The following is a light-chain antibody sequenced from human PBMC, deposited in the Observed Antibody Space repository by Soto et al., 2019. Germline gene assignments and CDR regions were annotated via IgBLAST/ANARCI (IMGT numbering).Light chain of an antibody. V-gene: IGKV3-20*01. Sequence: EIVLTQSPGTLSLSPGERATLSCRASQSVSSSYLAWYQQKPGQAPSLLIYGASSRATGIPDRFSGSGSGTDFTLSISRLEPEDFAVYYCQQYGYIGQGTKLEIK. J-gene: IGKJ2*01. CDR3: QQYGY. CDR1: QSVSSSY. CDR2: GAS.